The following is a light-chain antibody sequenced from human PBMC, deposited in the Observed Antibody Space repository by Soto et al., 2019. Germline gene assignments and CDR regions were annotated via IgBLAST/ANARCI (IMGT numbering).Light chain of an antibody. CDR1: SSNFGAGYD. CDR2: NNN. Sequence: QAVVTQPPSVSGAPGQRVTISCTGSSSNFGAGYDVHWYQRLPGTAPKLLIYNNNNRPSGVPDRFSSSKSDTSASLAITGLQAEDEADHYCQSYDTGLSGLVFGGGTKLTVL. V-gene: IGLV1-40*01. CDR3: QSYDTGLSGLV. J-gene: IGLJ2*01.